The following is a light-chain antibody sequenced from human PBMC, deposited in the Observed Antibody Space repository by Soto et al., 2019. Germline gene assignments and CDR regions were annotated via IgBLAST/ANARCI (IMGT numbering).Light chain of an antibody. J-gene: IGKJ4*01. CDR2: GAS. V-gene: IGKV3-15*01. CDR1: QSVNSN. CDR3: QQYNDWPRT. Sequence: EIVMTQSPATLSVSPGERATLSCRASQSVNSNLAWYQQKPGQAPRILIYGASTRATAIPARFSGSGSGTEFTLTISSLQSGDFAVYYCQQYNDWPRTFGGGTKV.